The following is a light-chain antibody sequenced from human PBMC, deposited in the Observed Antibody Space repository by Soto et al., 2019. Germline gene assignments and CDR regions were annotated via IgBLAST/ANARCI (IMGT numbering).Light chain of an antibody. CDR2: KAS. Sequence: DIQMTQSPSTLSASVGDRVTITCRASQSISHWLAWYQQKPGKAPKLLIYKASILESGVPSRFSGSGSGTEFTLTISSLQPDDFATYYCQQYNSYSSFGQGTKLEIK. CDR1: QSISHW. V-gene: IGKV1-5*03. J-gene: IGKJ2*01. CDR3: QQYNSYSS.